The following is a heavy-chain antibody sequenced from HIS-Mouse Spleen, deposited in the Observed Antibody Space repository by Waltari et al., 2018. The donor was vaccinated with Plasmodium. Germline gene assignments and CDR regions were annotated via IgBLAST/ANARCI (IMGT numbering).Heavy chain of an antibody. CDR3: ARLSIAVAGNFDY. CDR2: IYYSGST. V-gene: IGHV4-39*01. D-gene: IGHD6-19*01. CDR1: GGSISSSSYY. J-gene: IGHJ4*02. Sequence: QLQLQKSGPGLVKPSDTLSLTCTVPGGSISSSSYYWGWIRQPPGKGLEWIGSIYYSGSTYYNPSLKSRVTISVDTSKNQFSLKLSSVTAADTAVYYCARLSIAVAGNFDYWGQGTLVTVS.